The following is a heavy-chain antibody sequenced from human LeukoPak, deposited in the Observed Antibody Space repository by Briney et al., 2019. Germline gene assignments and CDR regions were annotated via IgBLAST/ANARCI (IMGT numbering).Heavy chain of an antibody. D-gene: IGHD3-10*01. V-gene: IGHV4-34*01. CDR2: INHSGST. CDR1: GGFFSGYY. Sequence: KASETLSLTCAVYGGFFSGYYWSWIRQPPGKGLEWIGEINHSGSTNYNPSLKSRVTISVDTSKDQFSLKLSSVTAADTAVYYCARGVQSYYGSGSYYRAVGYYYYGMDVWGQGTTVTVSS. J-gene: IGHJ6*02. CDR3: ARGVQSYYGSGSYYRAVGYYYYGMDV.